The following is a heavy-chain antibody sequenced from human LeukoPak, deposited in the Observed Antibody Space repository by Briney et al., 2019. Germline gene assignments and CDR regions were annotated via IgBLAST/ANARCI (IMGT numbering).Heavy chain of an antibody. CDR2: INPNSGGT. Sequence: ASVKVSCKASGYTFTGYYMHWVRQAPGQGLEWMGRINPNSGGTNYAQKFQGRVTMTRDTSISTAYMELSRLRSDDTAVYYCAIHNPSSYGMDVWGQGTTVTVSS. CDR3: AIHNPSSYGMDV. J-gene: IGHJ6*02. V-gene: IGHV1-2*06. D-gene: IGHD1-1*01. CDR1: GYTFTGYY.